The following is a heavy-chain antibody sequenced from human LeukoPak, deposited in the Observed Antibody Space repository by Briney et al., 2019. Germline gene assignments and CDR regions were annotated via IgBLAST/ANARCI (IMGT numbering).Heavy chain of an antibody. Sequence: GGSVRLSCAASGFTFSSYAMSWVRQAPGKGLEWVSAISGSGGSTYYADSVKGRFTISRDNSKNTLYLQMNSLRAEDTAVYYCAKDRDSYGVLGYWGQGTLVTVSS. CDR3: AKDRDSYGVLGY. D-gene: IGHD5-18*01. CDR2: ISGSGGST. J-gene: IGHJ4*02. CDR1: GFTFSSYA. V-gene: IGHV3-23*01.